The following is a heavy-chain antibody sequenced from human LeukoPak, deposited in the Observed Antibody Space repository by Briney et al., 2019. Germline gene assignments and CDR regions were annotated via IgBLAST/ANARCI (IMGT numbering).Heavy chain of an antibody. CDR3: ARVVPAANWFDP. D-gene: IGHD2-2*01. Sequence: SETLSLTCTVSGGSISSSSYHWGWIRQPPGKGLEWIGSIYYRGSTNYNPSLKSRVTISVDTSKNQFSLKLSSVTAADTAVYYCARVVPAANWFDPWGQGTLVTVSS. V-gene: IGHV4-39*07. CDR1: GGSISSSSYH. J-gene: IGHJ5*02. CDR2: IYYRGST.